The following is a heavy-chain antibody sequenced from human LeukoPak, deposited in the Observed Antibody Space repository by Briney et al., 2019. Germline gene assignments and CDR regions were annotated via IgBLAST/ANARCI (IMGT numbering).Heavy chain of an antibody. V-gene: IGHV3-30*02. CDR3: SKDRGSGSYYYLDY. CDR1: GFTFSSYG. J-gene: IGHJ4*02. D-gene: IGHD1-26*01. CDR2: IRYDGSNK. Sequence: GGSPRLSCAASGFTFSSYGMHWVRQAPGKGLEWVAFIRYDGSNKYYADSVKGRFTISRDNSKNTLYLQMNSLRAEDTAVYYCSKDRGSGSYYYLDYWGQGTQVTVSS.